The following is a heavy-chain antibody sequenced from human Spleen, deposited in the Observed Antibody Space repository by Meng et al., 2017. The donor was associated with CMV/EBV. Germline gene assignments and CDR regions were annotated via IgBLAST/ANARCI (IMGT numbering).Heavy chain of an antibody. J-gene: IGHJ4*02. CDR2: IYYSGST. V-gene: IGHV4-39*01. CDR1: GGSISSSSYY. Sequence: SETLSLTCTVSGGSISSSSYYWGWIRQPPGKGLEWIGSIYYSGSTYYNPSLKSRVTISVDTSKNQFSLKLSSVTAADTAVYYCAREGATTATEDYWGQGTLVTVSS. D-gene: IGHD1-26*01. CDR3: AREGATTATEDY.